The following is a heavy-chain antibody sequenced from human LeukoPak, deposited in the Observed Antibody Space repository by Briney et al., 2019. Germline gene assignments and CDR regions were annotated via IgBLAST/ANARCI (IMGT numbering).Heavy chain of an antibody. D-gene: IGHD2-15*01. CDR1: GDSVSSNSAA. CDR2: TYYRSKWYN. CDR3: AKDHCSGGSCYWRFDY. Sequence: SQTLSLTCAISGDSVSSNSAAWNWIRQSPSRGLEWLGRTYYRSKWYNDYAVSVKSRITINPDTSKNQFSLQLNSVTPEDTAVYYCAKDHCSGGSCYWRFDYWGQGTLVTVSS. J-gene: IGHJ4*02. V-gene: IGHV6-1*01.